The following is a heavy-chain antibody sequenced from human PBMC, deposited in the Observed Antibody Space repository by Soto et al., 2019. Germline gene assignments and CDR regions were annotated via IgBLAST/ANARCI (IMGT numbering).Heavy chain of an antibody. D-gene: IGHD3-16*02. CDR2: IDVGGNNR. CDR3: VRGIYRKFGMDV. V-gene: IGHV3-74*01. J-gene: IGHJ6*02. Sequence: EVQLVESGGGLVQPGGSLRLSCAASGFTFISHWIHWVRQTPGKGLVWVSRIDVGGNNRNYADSVKGRFTISRDNAKNTVYLQMNLLRADDTAVYYCVRGIYRKFGMDVWGQGTTV. CDR1: GFTFISHW.